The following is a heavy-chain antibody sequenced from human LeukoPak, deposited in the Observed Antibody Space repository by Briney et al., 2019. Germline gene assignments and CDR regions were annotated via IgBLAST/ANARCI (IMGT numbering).Heavy chain of an antibody. D-gene: IGHD2-2*01. J-gene: IGHJ4*02. CDR2: ISGSSSYI. V-gene: IGHV3-21*01. Sequence: NPGGSLRLSCAASGFTFSSYSMNWVRQTPGKGLEWVSSISGSSSYIYYADSVKGRFTIYRDNAKNSLYLQMHSLRAEDTAVYYCVRDVDCNSTICPDYWGQGTLVTVSS. CDR1: GFTFSSYS. CDR3: VRDVDCNSTICPDY.